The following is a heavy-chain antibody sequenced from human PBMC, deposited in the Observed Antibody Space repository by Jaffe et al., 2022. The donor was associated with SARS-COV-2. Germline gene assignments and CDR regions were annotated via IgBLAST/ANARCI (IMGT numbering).Heavy chain of an antibody. CDR2: INSDGSST. CDR1: GFTFSSYW. D-gene: IGHD3-22*01. CDR3: ARGPTMIVVGGPQDAFDI. Sequence: EVQLVESGGGLVQPGGSLRLSCAASGFTFSSYWMHWVRQAPGKGLVWVSRINSDGSSTSYADSVKGRFTISRDNAKNTLYLQMNSLRAEDTAVYYCARGPTMIVVGGPQDAFDIWGQGTMVTVSS. J-gene: IGHJ3*02. V-gene: IGHV3-74*01.